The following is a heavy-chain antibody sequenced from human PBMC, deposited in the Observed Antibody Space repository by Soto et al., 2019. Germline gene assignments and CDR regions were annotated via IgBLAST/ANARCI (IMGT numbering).Heavy chain of an antibody. CDR1: GYTLTHYY. CDR2: INPSTLVT. Sequence: QVQLVQSGAEVKKPGASVKVSCKASGYTLTHYYMHWVRQAPGQGPEWVGVINPSTLVTSYAQKFQGRVTMTRDPSTSTVYNELNSLISADTAVYYCARNGQTYDYYVFDNWGQGTLVTVSS. CDR3: ARNGQTYDYYVFDN. V-gene: IGHV1-46*01. D-gene: IGHD5-12*01. J-gene: IGHJ4*02.